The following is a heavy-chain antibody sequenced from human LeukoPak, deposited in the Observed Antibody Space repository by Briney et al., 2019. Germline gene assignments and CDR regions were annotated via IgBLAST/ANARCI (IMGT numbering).Heavy chain of an antibody. Sequence: GGSLRLSCAASGFTFSNHAIHWVRQAPGKGLEWVAGLSYDGFHKYYADSVKGRFTISRDNSKNTLYLQMNSLRAEDTAVYYCAKDSWLRTPVGAFDIWGQGTMVTVSS. CDR3: AKDSWLRTPVGAFDI. J-gene: IGHJ3*02. D-gene: IGHD5-12*01. CDR2: LSYDGFHK. V-gene: IGHV3-30*04. CDR1: GFTFSNHA.